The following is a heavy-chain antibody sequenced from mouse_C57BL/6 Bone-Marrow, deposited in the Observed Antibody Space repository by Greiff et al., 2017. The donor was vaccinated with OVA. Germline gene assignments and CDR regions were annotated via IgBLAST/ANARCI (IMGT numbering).Heavy chain of an antibody. V-gene: IGHV5-9-1*02. D-gene: IGHD3-3*01. CDR1: GFTFSSYA. CDR3: TRAGRGYAMDY. J-gene: IGHJ4*01. CDR2: ISSGGDYI. Sequence: DVKLVESGAGLVKPGGSLKLSCAASGFTFSSYAMSWVRQTPEKRLEWVAYISSGGDYIYYADTVKGRFTISRDNARNTLYLQMSSLKSEDTAMYYCTRAGRGYAMDYWGQGTSVTVSS.